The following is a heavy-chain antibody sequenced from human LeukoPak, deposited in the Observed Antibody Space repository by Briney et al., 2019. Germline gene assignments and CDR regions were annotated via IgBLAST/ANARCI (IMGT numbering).Heavy chain of an antibody. J-gene: IGHJ6*03. V-gene: IGHV1-18*01. Sequence: ASVKVSCKASGYTFTSYGISWVRQAPGQGLEWMGWISAYNGNTNYAQKLQGRVTMTTDTSTSTAYVELRSLRSDDTAVYYCARDRTMVRPYYYMDVWGKGTTVTVSS. CDR1: GYTFTSYG. CDR3: ARDRTMVRPYYYMDV. CDR2: ISAYNGNT. D-gene: IGHD3-10*01.